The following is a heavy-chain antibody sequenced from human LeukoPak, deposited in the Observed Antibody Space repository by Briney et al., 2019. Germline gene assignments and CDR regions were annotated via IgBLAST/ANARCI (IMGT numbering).Heavy chain of an antibody. CDR3: ARGAPYQLPDY. V-gene: IGHV1-69*05. D-gene: IGHD2-2*01. J-gene: IGHJ4*02. Sequence: ASVKFSCKASGGTFSSYAISWVRQAPGQGLEWMGGIIPIFGTANYAQKFQGRVTITTDESTSTAYMELSSLRSEDTAVYYCARGAPYQLPDYWGQGTLVTVSS. CDR1: GGTFSSYA. CDR2: IIPIFGTA.